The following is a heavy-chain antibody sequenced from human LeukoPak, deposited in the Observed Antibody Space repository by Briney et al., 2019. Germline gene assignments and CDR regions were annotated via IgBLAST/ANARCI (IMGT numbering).Heavy chain of an antibody. D-gene: IGHD2-15*01. V-gene: IGHV3-30*02. CDR2: IRYDGSNK. J-gene: IGHJ1*01. Sequence: GGSLRLSCAASGFTFSSYGMHWVRQAPGKGLEWVAFIRYDGSNKYYADSVKGRFTISRDNSKNTLYLQMNSLRAEDTAVDYCASPRGYCSGGSCYAEYIQHWGQGTLVTVSS. CDR1: GFTFSSYG. CDR3: ASPRGYCSGGSCYAEYIQH.